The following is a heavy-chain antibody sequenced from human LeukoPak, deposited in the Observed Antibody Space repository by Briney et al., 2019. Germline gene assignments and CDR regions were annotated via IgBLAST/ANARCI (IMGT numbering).Heavy chain of an antibody. CDR2: IKQDGSEK. D-gene: IGHD3-10*01. V-gene: IGHV3-7*03. J-gene: IGHJ5*02. Sequence: PGGPLRLSCAASGFTFSSYWMSWFRQAPGKGLEWLAKIKQDGSEKYYVDSVKGRFTISRDNAKNSLYLQMNSLRAEDTAVYYCARDRPFYGSGSYYNPWGQGTLVTVSS. CDR3: ARDRPFYGSGSYYNP. CDR1: GFTFSSYW.